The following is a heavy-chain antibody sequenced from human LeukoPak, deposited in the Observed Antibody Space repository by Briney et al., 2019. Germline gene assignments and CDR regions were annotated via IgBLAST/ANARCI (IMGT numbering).Heavy chain of an antibody. V-gene: IGHV1-8*01. Sequence: ASVKVSCKASGYTFTNYDINWVRQATGQGLEWMGWMNPNSGNTGYAQKFQGRVIMTRNTSISTAYMELSSLRSEDTAVYYCARDRMVRGRGSWFDPWGQGTLVTVSS. CDR3: ARDRMVRGRGSWFDP. CDR1: GYTFTNYD. CDR2: MNPNSGNT. J-gene: IGHJ5*02. D-gene: IGHD3-10*01.